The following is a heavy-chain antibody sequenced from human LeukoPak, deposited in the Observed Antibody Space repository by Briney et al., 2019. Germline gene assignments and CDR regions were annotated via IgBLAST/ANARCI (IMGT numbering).Heavy chain of an antibody. Sequence: SETLSLTRTVSGGSISSYYWNWIRQPPGKGLEWIGYIYYSVSTNYNLSLKSRVTISVDTSENQFSLKLTSVTAADTAVYYCARGGRGRNWFDPWGQGTLVTVSS. J-gene: IGHJ5*02. V-gene: IGHV4-59*01. CDR2: IYYSVST. CDR3: ARGGRGRNWFDP. D-gene: IGHD3-10*01. CDR1: GGSISSYY.